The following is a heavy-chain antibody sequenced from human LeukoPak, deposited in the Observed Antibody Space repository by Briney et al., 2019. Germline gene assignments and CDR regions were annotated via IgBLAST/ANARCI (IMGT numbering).Heavy chain of an antibody. V-gene: IGHV4-4*02. CDR2: IYHSGST. D-gene: IGHD6-6*01. Sequence: TSGTLSPTCAVSGGSISSSNWWSWVRQPPGKGLEWIGEIYHSGSTNYNPSLKGRVTISVDTSKNQFSLKLSSVTAADTAVYYCARDREGWEYSSKTTTNYYYYYMDVWGKGTTVTISS. CDR1: GGSISSSNW. J-gene: IGHJ6*03. CDR3: ARDREGWEYSSKTTTNYYYYYMDV.